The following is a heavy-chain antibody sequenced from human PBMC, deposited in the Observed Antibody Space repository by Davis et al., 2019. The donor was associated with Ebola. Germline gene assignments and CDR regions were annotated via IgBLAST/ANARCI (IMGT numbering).Heavy chain of an antibody. CDR2: IYPGDSDT. V-gene: IGHV5-51*01. D-gene: IGHD2-15*01. CDR3: ARVYCSGGSCYSFDY. CDR1: GYSFTSYW. J-gene: IGHJ4*02. Sequence: PGGSLRLSCKGSGYSFTSYWIGWVRQMPGKGLEWMGIIYPGDSDTRYSPSFQGQVTISADKSISTAYLQWSSLKASDTAMYYCARVYCSGGSCYSFDYWGQGTLVTVSS.